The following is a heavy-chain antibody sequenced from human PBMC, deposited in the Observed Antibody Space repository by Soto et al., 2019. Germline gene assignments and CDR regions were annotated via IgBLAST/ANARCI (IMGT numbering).Heavy chain of an antibody. V-gene: IGHV2-26*04. CDR1: GFSLSNAGLG. D-gene: IGHD6-13*01. J-gene: IGHJ5*02. CDR2: IFSNDEK. Sequence: QVTVKESGPVLVKPTETLTLTCTVSGFSLSNAGLGVSWIRQPPGKALEWLAHIFSNDEKSYSTSLKSRLTISNETSKTQVVLIMTNMDPVDTATYYCASTYSTSWYWFDPWGQGTLVTVSS. CDR3: ASTYSTSWYWFDP.